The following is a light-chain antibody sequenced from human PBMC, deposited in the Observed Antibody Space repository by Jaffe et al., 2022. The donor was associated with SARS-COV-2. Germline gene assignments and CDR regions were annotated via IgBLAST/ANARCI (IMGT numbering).Light chain of an antibody. Sequence: EIVLTQSPATLSLSPGERATLSCRASQSVSSYLAWYQQKPGQAPRLLIYDASNRATGIPARFSGSGSGTGFTLTISSLEPEDFAVYYCQRAGLTFGGGTKVEIK. J-gene: IGKJ4*01. CDR3: QRAGLT. CDR2: DAS. V-gene: IGKV3-11*01. CDR1: QSVSSY.